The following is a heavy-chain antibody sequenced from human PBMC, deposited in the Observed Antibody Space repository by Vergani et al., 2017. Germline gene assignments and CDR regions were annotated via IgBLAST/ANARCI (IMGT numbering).Heavy chain of an antibody. Sequence: QVRLQESGPGLVKPSETLSLTCSVPGGSMSGYYWSWIRRPPGKELDWIGYMYHNGSTNYNSSLETRVTISGDTSKNQFSLKLNSVTAADTAVYYCGRVADFYGLGSRLFDLWGQGILVTVSS. CDR1: GGSMSGYY. V-gene: IGHV4-59*01. D-gene: IGHD3-10*01. CDR3: GRVADFYGLGSRLFDL. CDR2: MYHNGST. J-gene: IGHJ4*02.